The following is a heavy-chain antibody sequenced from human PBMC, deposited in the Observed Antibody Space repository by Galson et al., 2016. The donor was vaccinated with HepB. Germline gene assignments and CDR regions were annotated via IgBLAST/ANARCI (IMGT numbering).Heavy chain of an antibody. Sequence: SLRLSCAASGFTFSNFAMHWVRQAPGKGLEWVSAISASGGNTYYADSVMGRFTISRDNSKNTLYLQMNSLRAEDTAIYYCAKDIPPRGHDAFDIWGRGTMVTVSS. V-gene: IGHV3-23*01. D-gene: IGHD2-21*01. CDR3: AKDIPPRGHDAFDI. CDR2: ISASGGNT. CDR1: GFTFSNFA. J-gene: IGHJ3*02.